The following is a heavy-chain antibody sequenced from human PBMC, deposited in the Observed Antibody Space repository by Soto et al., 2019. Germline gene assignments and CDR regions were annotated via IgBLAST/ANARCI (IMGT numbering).Heavy chain of an antibody. D-gene: IGHD4-17*01. CDR1: GGSISSGGYS. CDR3: ARAGYGDYVGYYGMDV. Sequence: SETLSLTCAVSGGSISSGGYSWSWIRQPPGKGLEWIGYIYHSGSTYYNPSLKSRVTISVDRSKNQFSLKLSSVTAADTAVYYCARAGYGDYVGYYGMDVWGQGTTVPVSS. CDR2: IYHSGST. J-gene: IGHJ6*02. V-gene: IGHV4-30-2*01.